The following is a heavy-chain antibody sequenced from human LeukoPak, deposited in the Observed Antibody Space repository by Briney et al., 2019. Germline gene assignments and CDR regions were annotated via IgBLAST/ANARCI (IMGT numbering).Heavy chain of an antibody. CDR3: ARAHLTVAVAGRSASKYYFDY. CDR1: GYTFTGYY. CDR2: INPNSGGT. Sequence: GASVKVSCKASGYTFTGYYMHWVRQAPGQGLEWMGWINPNSGGTNYAQKFQGRVTMTRDTSISTAYMELSRLRSDDTAVYYCARAHLTVAVAGRSASKYYFDYWGQGTLVTVSS. J-gene: IGHJ4*02. V-gene: IGHV1-2*02. D-gene: IGHD6-19*01.